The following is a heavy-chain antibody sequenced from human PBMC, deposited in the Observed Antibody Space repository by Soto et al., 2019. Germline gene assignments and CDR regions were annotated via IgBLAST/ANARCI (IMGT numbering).Heavy chain of an antibody. D-gene: IGHD3-10*01. CDR1: GASINRFQ. V-gene: IGHV4-4*07. J-gene: IGHJ5*02. CDR3: AREGLPGGVYYYGSGSYYNAFDP. CDR2: IYTSVST. Sequence: SEAPSLPFTVSGASINRFQLDWIRAPAGEGLEWIGRIYTSVSTNYNPSLKSRLTMSVDTSKNQFSPKLTSVTAADTAVYYCAREGLPGGVYYYGSGSYYNAFDPWGQGTLVTVSS.